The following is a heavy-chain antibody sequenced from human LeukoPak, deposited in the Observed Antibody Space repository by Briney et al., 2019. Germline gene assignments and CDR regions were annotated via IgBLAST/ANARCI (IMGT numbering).Heavy chain of an antibody. Sequence: GGSLRLSCAASGFMLSNYAIHWVRQAPGKGLEWVAVISFHGVSTYADSVKGRFTISRDNAKNSLYLQMNSLRAEDTGVYYCAREGVVGATANHYDYWGQGSLVTVSS. D-gene: IGHD1-26*01. J-gene: IGHJ4*02. CDR2: ISFHGVST. CDR3: AREGVVGATANHYDY. V-gene: IGHV3-30*04. CDR1: GFMLSNYA.